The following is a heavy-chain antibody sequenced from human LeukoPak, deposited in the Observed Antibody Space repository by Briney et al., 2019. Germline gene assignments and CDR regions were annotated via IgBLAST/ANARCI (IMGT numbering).Heavy chain of an antibody. V-gene: IGHV4-34*01. CDR2: INHSGST. CDR1: GGSFSGYY. D-gene: IGHD3-3*01. CDR3: ARGPRFLEWLLSV. Sequence: SETLSLTCAVYGGSFSGYYWSWIRQPPGKGLEWIGEINHSGSTNYNPSLKSRVTISVDTSKNQFSLKLSSATAADTAVYYCARGPRFLEWLLSVWGQGTTVTVSS. J-gene: IGHJ6*02.